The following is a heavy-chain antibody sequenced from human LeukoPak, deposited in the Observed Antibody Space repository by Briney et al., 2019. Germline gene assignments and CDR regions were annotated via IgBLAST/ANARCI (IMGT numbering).Heavy chain of an antibody. D-gene: IGHD3-22*01. Sequence: ASVKVSCKASGYTFTSYGISWVRQAPGQGLEWMGWISAYNGNTDYAQKLQGRVTMTTDTSTSTAYMELRSLRSDDTAVYYCARDSTAYDSSGYYHYWGQGTLVTVSS. CDR3: ARDSTAYDSSGYYHY. J-gene: IGHJ4*02. V-gene: IGHV1-18*01. CDR2: ISAYNGNT. CDR1: GYTFTSYG.